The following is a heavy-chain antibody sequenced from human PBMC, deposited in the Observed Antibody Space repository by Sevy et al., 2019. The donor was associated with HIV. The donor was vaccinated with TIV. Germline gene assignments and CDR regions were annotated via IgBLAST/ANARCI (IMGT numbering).Heavy chain of an antibody. D-gene: IGHD3-3*01. CDR2: ISYDGSNK. V-gene: IGHV3-30-3*01. Sequence: GGSLRLSCAASGFTFSSYAMHWVRQAPGKGLEWVAVISYDGSNKYYADSVKGRFTISRDNSKNTLYQQMNSLRAEDTAVYYCARGRYYDFWSGYYGPRPNDAFDIWGQGTMVTVSS. CDR3: ARGRYYDFWSGYYGPRPNDAFDI. J-gene: IGHJ3*02. CDR1: GFTFSSYA.